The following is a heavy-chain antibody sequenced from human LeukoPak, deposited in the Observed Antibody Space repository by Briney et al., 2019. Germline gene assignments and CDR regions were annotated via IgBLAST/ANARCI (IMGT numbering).Heavy chain of an antibody. D-gene: IGHD6-13*01. V-gene: IGHV3-11*04. CDR1: GFTFSDYY. CDR3: ARATIAAAGTPCSDY. CDR2: ISSSGSTI. Sequence: GGSLRLSCAASGFTFSDYYMSWIRQAPGKGLEWVSYISSSGSTIYYADSVKGRFTISRDNAKNTLYLQMNSLRAEDTAVYYCARATIAAAGTPCSDYWGQGTLVTVSS. J-gene: IGHJ4*02.